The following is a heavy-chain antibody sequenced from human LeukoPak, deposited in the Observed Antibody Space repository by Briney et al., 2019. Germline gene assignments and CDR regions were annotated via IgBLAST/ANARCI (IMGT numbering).Heavy chain of an antibody. CDR2: IDPSDSYT. Sequence: GESLRISCKGSGYSFTSYWISWVRQMPGKGLEWMGRIDPSDSYTNYSPSFQGHVTISADKSISTAYLQWSSLKASDTAMYYCARHVRYYYGSGSYYSPWGQGTLVTVPS. CDR3: ARHVRYYYGSGSYYSP. D-gene: IGHD3-10*01. J-gene: IGHJ5*02. CDR1: GYSFTSYW. V-gene: IGHV5-10-1*01.